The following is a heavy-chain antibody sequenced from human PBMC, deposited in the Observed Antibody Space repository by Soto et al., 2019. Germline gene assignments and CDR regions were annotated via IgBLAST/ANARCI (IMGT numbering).Heavy chain of an antibody. D-gene: IGHD6-25*01. Sequence: QLQLQESGPGLVKPSETLSLSCTVSGGSISNTIYYLGWIRQPPGKGLEWIGSIYYSGSTYYNPSLKCRCTISVDTSKNQCSLKLSSVTAADTAVYYCARRGIAAALYSWGQGTLVTVSS. CDR3: ARRGIAAALYS. V-gene: IGHV4-39*01. CDR2: IYYSGST. J-gene: IGHJ4*02. CDR1: GGSISNTIYY.